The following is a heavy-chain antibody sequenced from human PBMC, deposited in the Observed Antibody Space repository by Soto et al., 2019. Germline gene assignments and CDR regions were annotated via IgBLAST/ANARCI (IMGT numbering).Heavy chain of an antibody. Sequence: QVQLVQSGDEVKKPGASVKVSCEASGYTFSRYGISWVRQAPGQGLEWMGWISANNDHTNYAQKLQGRVTMTTDTSTSTTYMELSSLRSDDTAVYFCARDEITMIRGSQVGHAFDVWGQGTMVTVS. CDR3: ARDEITMIRGSQVGHAFDV. J-gene: IGHJ3*01. V-gene: IGHV1-18*01. D-gene: IGHD3-10*01. CDR1: GYTFSRYG. CDR2: ISANNDHT.